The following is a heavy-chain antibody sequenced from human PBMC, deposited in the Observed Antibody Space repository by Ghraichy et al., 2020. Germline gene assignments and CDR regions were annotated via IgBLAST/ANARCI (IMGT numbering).Heavy chain of an antibody. J-gene: IGHJ6*02. V-gene: IGHV3-7*01. Sequence: GGSLRLSCAASGFTFSSNWMTWVRQAPGEGLEWVANINQDGTEIYYVDSVKGRFTISRDNAKNSLYLQMNSLRDEDTAVYFCAGGDAMDVWGRGTTVTVSS. CDR1: GFTFSSNW. CDR2: INQDGTEI. CDR3: AGGDAMDV.